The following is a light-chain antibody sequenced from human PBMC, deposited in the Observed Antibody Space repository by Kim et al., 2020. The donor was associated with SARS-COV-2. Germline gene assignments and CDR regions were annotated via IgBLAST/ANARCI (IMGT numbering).Light chain of an antibody. Sequence: PGQSITVSCTASNSDVRGYHLVSWYRQYPGIAPELLIYEATVRASGVSDRFSGSKSGNTASLTISGLQAEDEADYYCCSYAGGTFAFGGGTKVTVL. J-gene: IGLJ3*02. CDR3: CSYAGGTFA. CDR2: EAT. V-gene: IGLV2-23*01. CDR1: NSDVRGYHL.